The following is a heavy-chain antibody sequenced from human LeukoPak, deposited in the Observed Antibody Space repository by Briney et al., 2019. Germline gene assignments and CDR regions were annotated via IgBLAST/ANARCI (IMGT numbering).Heavy chain of an antibody. CDR3: ASSGIAVAGPVDYYYYMDV. J-gene: IGHJ6*03. D-gene: IGHD6-19*01. Sequence: PGGSLRLSCAASGFTFSNYAMSWVRQAPGKGLEWVSVISGSGSSTYYADSVKGRFTISRDNAKNSLYLQMNSLRAEDTAVYYCASSGIAVAGPVDYYYYMDVWGKGTTVTVYS. CDR1: GFTFSNYA. CDR2: ISGSGSST. V-gene: IGHV3-23*01.